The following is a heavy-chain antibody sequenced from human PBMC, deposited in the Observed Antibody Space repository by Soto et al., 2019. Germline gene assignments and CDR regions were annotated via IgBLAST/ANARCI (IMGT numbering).Heavy chain of an antibody. D-gene: IGHD3-3*01. CDR1: GGTFSSYA. V-gene: IGHV1-69*01. CDR2: IIPIFGTA. J-gene: IGHJ6*02. Sequence: QVQLVQSGAEVTKPGASVKVSCKASGGTFSSYAISWVRQAPGQGLEWMGVIIPIFGTANYAQKFQGRVTITADESTSTAYMEVSSLRSEDTAVYYCATRALPPILGVDPDYYCMDVWGQGTTVTVSS. CDR3: ATRALPPILGVDPDYYCMDV.